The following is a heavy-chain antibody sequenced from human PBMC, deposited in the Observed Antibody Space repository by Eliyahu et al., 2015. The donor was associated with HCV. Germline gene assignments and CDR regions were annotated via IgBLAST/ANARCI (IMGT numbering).Heavy chain of an antibody. CDR2: INVYNGNT. Sequence: QVQLVQSGAEVKKPGASVKVSCKASGYTFTSYGISWVRQAPGQGLEWXGWINVYNGNTXYAQTFQGRVTINTDTSTSTAYMELMSLRSDDTAVYYCARAGGYCNSDPCWFDPWGQGTLVTVSS. CDR1: GYTFTSYG. D-gene: IGHD2-2*01. V-gene: IGHV1-18*01. J-gene: IGHJ5*02. CDR3: ARAGGYCNSDPCWFDP.